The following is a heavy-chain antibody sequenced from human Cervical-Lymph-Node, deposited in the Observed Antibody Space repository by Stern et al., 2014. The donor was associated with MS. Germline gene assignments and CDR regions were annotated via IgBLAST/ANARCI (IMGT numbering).Heavy chain of an antibody. CDR1: GGSIRSYY. J-gene: IGHJ4*02. CDR3: AAQGTRLPPDY. Sequence: QVQLVESGPRLVKPSETLSLTCTVSGGSIRSYYWSWIRQPPGKGLEWIGYIFFTGNTKYTPSLKSRITLAVDTSKNQFALNLRTVTAADTAVYYCAAQGTRLPPDYWGQGTLVTVSS. CDR2: IFFTGNT. D-gene: IGHD3-10*01. V-gene: IGHV4-59*08.